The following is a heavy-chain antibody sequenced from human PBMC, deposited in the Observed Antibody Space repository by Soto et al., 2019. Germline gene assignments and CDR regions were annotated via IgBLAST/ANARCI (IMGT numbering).Heavy chain of an antibody. J-gene: IGHJ4*02. CDR3: ARGEVVTAIAHSPDFDY. D-gene: IGHD2-21*02. CDR1: GYTFTRNA. Sequence: ASVKVSCKASGYTFTRNAIHWVLQAPGQRLEWIGKIDAGNGNTKYSQKFQDRVTITRDTSASAAYMELRTLRSEDTSIYYCARGEVVTAIAHSPDFDYWGQGTLVTVS. CDR2: IDAGNGNT. V-gene: IGHV1-3*01.